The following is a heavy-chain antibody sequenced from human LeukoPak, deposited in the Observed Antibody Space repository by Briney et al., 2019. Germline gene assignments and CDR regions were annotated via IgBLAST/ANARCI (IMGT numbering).Heavy chain of an antibody. Sequence: GGSLRLSCAASGFTFSSCAMSWVRQAPGKGLEWVSAISGSGGSTYYADSVKGRFTISRDNSKNTLYLQMNSLRAEDTAVYYCAKILGFLLFGGVRSSRNDLWGQGTTVTVSS. J-gene: IGHJ6*02. CDR2: ISGSGGST. CDR3: AKILGFLLFGGVRSSRNDL. V-gene: IGHV3-23*01. D-gene: IGHD3-10*01. CDR1: GFTFSSCA.